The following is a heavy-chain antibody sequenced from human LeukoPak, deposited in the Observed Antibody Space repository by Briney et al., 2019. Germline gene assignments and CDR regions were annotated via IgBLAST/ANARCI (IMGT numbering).Heavy chain of an antibody. CDR1: GYSLTSYW. Sequence: GESLKISCKGSGYSLTSYWIGWVRQMPGKGLEWMGIIYPGDSDTRYSPSFQGQVTISADKSISTAYLQWSSLKASDTAMYYCATSGIAVATRGFYYFDYWGQGTLVTVSS. D-gene: IGHD6-19*01. J-gene: IGHJ4*02. CDR2: IYPGDSDT. V-gene: IGHV5-51*01. CDR3: ATSGIAVATRGFYYFDY.